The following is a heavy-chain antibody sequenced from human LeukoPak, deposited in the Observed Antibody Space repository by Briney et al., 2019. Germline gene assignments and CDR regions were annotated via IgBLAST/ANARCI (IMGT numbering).Heavy chain of an antibody. CDR1: GFTFTGYY. CDR3: ARAYSSVSFDP. D-gene: IGHD5-18*01. Sequence: ASVKVSCNTPGFTFTGYYMHWVRQAPGQGLEWMGWINPNSGGTNYAQKFQGRVTMTRDTSISTAYMELSRLRSDDKAVYYCARAYSSVSFDPWGQGTLVTVSS. V-gene: IGHV1-2*02. J-gene: IGHJ5*02. CDR2: INPNSGGT.